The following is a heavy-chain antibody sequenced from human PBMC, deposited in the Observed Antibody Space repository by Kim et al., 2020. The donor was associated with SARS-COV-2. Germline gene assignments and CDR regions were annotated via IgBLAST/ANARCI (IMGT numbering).Heavy chain of an antibody. CDR3: ARASLSKRYSYGLQPGVGYYYYGMDV. J-gene: IGHJ6*02. CDR2: IYSGGST. D-gene: IGHD5-18*01. CDR1: GFTVSSNY. Sequence: GGSLRLSCAASGFTVSSNYMSWVRQAPGKGLEWVSVIYSGGSTYYADSVKGRFTISRHNSKNTLYLQMNSLRAEDTAVYYCARASLSKRYSYGLQPGVGYYYYGMDVWGQGTTVTVSS. V-gene: IGHV3-53*04.